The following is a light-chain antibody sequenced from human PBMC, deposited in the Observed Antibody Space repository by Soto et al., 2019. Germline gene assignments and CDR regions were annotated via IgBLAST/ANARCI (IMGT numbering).Light chain of an antibody. V-gene: IGKV3-15*01. Sequence: EVVMTQSPATLSVSPGERATLSSRASQSVSSNLAWYQQKPGQAPRLLISGASTRATGIPARFSGSGSGTEFTLTISSLQSEDFAVYYCQHYNNWPLTFGGGTKVEIK. CDR2: GAS. J-gene: IGKJ4*01. CDR3: QHYNNWPLT. CDR1: QSVSSN.